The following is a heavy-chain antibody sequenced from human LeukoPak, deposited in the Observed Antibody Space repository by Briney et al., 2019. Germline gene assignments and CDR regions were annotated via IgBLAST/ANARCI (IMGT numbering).Heavy chain of an antibody. V-gene: IGHV1-24*01. D-gene: IGHD4/OR15-4a*01. J-gene: IGHJ4*02. CDR1: GYTLTELS. CDR3: ARGKRLSTEAQGYFDY. CDR2: FDPEDGET. Sequence: GASVKVSCKVSGYTLTELSMHWVRQAPGKGLEWMGGFDPEDGETIYAQKFQGRVTMTEDTSTDTAYMELSSLRSEDTAVYYCARGKRLSTEAQGYFDYWGQGTLVTVSS.